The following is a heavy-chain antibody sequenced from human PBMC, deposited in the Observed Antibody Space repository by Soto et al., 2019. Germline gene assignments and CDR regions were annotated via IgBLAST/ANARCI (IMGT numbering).Heavy chain of an antibody. CDR3: ARSSRYYYYGMDV. CDR2: IYYSGST. V-gene: IGHV4-59*01. CDR1: GGSISSYY. D-gene: IGHD2-2*01. Sequence: SETLSLTCTVSGGSISSYYLSWIRQPPGKGLEWIGYIYYSGSTNYNPSLKSRVTISVDTSKNQFSLKLSSVTAADTAVYYCARSSRYYYYGMDVWGQGTTVTVSS. J-gene: IGHJ6*02.